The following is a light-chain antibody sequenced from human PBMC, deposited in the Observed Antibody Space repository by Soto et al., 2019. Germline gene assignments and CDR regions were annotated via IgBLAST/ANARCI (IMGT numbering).Light chain of an antibody. CDR3: SSYASSTTPYV. Sequence: ALTQPASVSGSPGQSITISCTGTSSDVGSYNLVSWYQQHPGKAPKLMIYEGSKRPSGVSNRFSGSKSGNTASLTISGLQAEDEADYYCSSYASSTTPYVFGTGTKLTVL. CDR2: EGS. J-gene: IGLJ1*01. V-gene: IGLV2-14*02. CDR1: SSDVGSYNL.